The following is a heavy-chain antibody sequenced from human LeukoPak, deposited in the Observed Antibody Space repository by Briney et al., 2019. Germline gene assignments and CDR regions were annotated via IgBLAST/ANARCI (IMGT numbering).Heavy chain of an antibody. CDR3: ARGRYDSSGYYYPDY. CDR1: GFTFSSYG. V-gene: IGHV3-33*01. Sequence: GGSLRLSCAASGFTFSSYGMHWVRQAPGKGLEWVAVIWYDGSNKYYADSVKGRFTISRDNSKNTLYLQMNSLRAEDTAVYYCARGRYDSSGYYYPDYWGQGTLVTVSS. CDR2: IWYDGSNK. D-gene: IGHD3-22*01. J-gene: IGHJ4*02.